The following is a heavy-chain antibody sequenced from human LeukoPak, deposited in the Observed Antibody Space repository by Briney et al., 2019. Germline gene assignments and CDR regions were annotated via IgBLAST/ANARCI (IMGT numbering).Heavy chain of an antibody. CDR2: IKEDGSEK. D-gene: IGHD1-26*01. Sequence: GGSLRLSCAASGFTFSSNWMIWVRQAPGKGLEWVATIKEDGSEKKYVDSVKGRFTISRDNAKNSLYLQMNSLRAEDTAMYYCARDRNQFYSGTCYYWGQGTLVTVSS. CDR1: GFTFSSNW. CDR3: ARDRNQFYSGTCYY. J-gene: IGHJ4*02. V-gene: IGHV3-7*03.